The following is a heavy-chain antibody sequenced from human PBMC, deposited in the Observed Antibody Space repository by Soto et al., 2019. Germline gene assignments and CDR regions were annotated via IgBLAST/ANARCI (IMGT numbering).Heavy chain of an antibody. CDR1: GFNVSSNY. D-gene: IGHD2-2*01. CDR2: IYSGGST. CDR3: ARGPHVGISTS. Sequence: EVQLVESGGGLIQPGGSLRLSCAASGFNVSSNYMSWVRQAPGKGLEWLPVIYSGGSTYYAESVKGRFTISRDNSKNTLNLQMNALRVEDTAVYYCARGPHVGISTSWGQGTLVTVSS. J-gene: IGHJ4*02. V-gene: IGHV3-53*01.